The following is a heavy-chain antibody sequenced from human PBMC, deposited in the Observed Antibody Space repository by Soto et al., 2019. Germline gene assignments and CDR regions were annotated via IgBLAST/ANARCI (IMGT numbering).Heavy chain of an antibody. CDR1: GFTFSSCT. V-gene: IGHV3-21*01. CDR3: SGCSGGACHRNYGMDV. D-gene: IGHD2-15*01. J-gene: IGHJ6*02. CDR2: ISPSTSHI. Sequence: EVHLVESGGGLVKPGVSLRLSCAVSGFTFSSCTMNWVRQAPGKGLEWVSSISPSTSHIYYTDSVKGRFTISRDNAKNSLLLQMNSLRAEDTAVYYCSGCSGGACHRNYGMDVWGQGTTVTVSS.